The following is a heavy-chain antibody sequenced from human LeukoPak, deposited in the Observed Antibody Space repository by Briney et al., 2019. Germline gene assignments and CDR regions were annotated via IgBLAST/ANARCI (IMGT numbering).Heavy chain of an antibody. CDR3: ARLVAHFDY. V-gene: IGHV4-39*01. Sequence: SETLSLTCAVSGGSISSSSHYWGWIRQPPGKGLEWIGRIYYSGSTYYNPSLRSRVTISVGTSKNQFSLKLSSVTAADTAVYYCARLVAHFDYWGQGTLVTVSS. CDR2: IYYSGST. D-gene: IGHD2-2*01. J-gene: IGHJ4*02. CDR1: GGSISSSSHY.